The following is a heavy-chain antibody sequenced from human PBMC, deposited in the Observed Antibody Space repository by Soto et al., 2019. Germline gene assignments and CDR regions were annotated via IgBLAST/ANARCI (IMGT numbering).Heavy chain of an antibody. CDR2: IKSKTDGGTT. CDR3: TTGYGSGRGHLGY. CDR1: GFTFSNAW. D-gene: IGHD3-10*01. J-gene: IGHJ4*02. V-gene: IGHV3-15*01. Sequence: EVQLVESGGGLVKPGGSLRLSCAASGFTFSNAWMTWVRQAPGKGLEWVGRIKSKTDGGTTDYAAPVKGRFTISRDDSKNTLYLQMNSLKTEDTAVYYCTTGYGSGRGHLGYWGQGTLVTVSS.